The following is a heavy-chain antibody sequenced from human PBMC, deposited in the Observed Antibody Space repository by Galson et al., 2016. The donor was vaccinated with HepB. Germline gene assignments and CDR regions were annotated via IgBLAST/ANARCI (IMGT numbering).Heavy chain of an antibody. Sequence: TLSLTCTVSGGSISSSSYYWGWLRQPPGKGLEWIGSFYYTGNTHYNPSLKSRVTISGDTSKNQFSLKLNSVTAADTAVYYCARHESESKTYAADNWGQGTLVTVSS. V-gene: IGHV4-39*01. CDR2: FYYTGNT. J-gene: IGHJ4*02. CDR1: GGSISSSSYY. CDR3: ARHESESKTYAADN. D-gene: IGHD2-2*01.